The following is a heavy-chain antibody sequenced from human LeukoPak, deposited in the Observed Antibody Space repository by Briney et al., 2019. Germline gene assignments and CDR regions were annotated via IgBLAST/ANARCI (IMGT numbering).Heavy chain of an antibody. CDR2: INPNSGGT. Sequence: ASVKVSCKASGYTFTGYYMHWVRQAPGQGLEWMGWINPNSGGTNYAQKFQGRVTMTSDTSISTAYMELSRLRSDDTAVYYCARDLQGYYYYYMDVWGKGTTVTISS. CDR1: GYTFTGYY. V-gene: IGHV1-2*02. D-gene: IGHD5-24*01. J-gene: IGHJ6*03. CDR3: ARDLQGYYYYYMDV.